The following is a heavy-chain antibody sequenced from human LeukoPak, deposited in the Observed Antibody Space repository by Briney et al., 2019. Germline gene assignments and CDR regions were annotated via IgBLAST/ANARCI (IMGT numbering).Heavy chain of an antibody. D-gene: IGHD2-15*01. Sequence: SETLSLTCAVYGGSFSGYYWSWIRQPPGKGLEWIGEINHSGSTNYNPSLTSRVTISVDTSKNQFSLKLSSVTAADTAVYYCARGSDIVVVVAASYYFDYWGQGTLVTVSS. V-gene: IGHV4-34*01. J-gene: IGHJ4*02. CDR1: GGSFSGYY. CDR3: ARGSDIVVVVAASYYFDY. CDR2: INHSGST.